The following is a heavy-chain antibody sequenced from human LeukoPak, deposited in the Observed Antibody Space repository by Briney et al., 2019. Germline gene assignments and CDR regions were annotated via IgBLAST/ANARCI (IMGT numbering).Heavy chain of an antibody. V-gene: IGHV1-69*02. CDR1: GGTSSSNT. D-gene: IGHD5-18*01. CDR3: ASAGRGYSSSLYYLDV. Sequence: SVKVSCKASGGTSSSNTVTWVRQAPGQGLEWMGRIIPMLGITNYAQKFQYRVTITADKSTSTAYMELSSLRSEDTAVYYCASAGRGYSSSLYYLDVWGRGTTVTVSS. CDR2: IIPMLGIT. J-gene: IGHJ6*03.